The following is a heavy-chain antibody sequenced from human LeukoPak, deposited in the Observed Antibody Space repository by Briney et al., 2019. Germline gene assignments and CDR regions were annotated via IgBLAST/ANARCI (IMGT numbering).Heavy chain of an antibody. J-gene: IGHJ4*02. CDR1: GFTFSSYS. Sequence: PGGSLRLSCAASGFTFSSYSMNWVRQAPGKGLEWVSSISSSSSYIYYADSVKGRFTISRDNSKNTLYLQMNSLRAEDTAVYYCAKDLRNIHYLDYWGQGTLVTVSS. D-gene: IGHD1-14*01. V-gene: IGHV3-21*01. CDR2: ISSSSSYI. CDR3: AKDLRNIHYLDY.